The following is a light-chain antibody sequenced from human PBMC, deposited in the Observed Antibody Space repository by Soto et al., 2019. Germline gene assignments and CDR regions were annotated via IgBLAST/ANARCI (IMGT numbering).Light chain of an antibody. CDR3: QQFDASPWT. CDR2: KAS. V-gene: IGKV1-5*03. Sequence: IRMTQSPSTLSASVGGRVTITCRASRTIGNSLAWFQQKPGEAPKLLIYKASYLETGVPSRFSGGYFGTEFTLTISSLHPDDFASYYCQQFDASPWTFGQGTKVDIK. J-gene: IGKJ1*01. CDR1: RTIGNS.